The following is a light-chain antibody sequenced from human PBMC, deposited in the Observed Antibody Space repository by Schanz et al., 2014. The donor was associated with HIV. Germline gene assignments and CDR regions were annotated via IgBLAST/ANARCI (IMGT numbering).Light chain of an antibody. CDR3: QQCVTYPYT. CDR2: QAS. J-gene: IGKJ2*01. V-gene: IGKV1-5*03. Sequence: IQMTQSPSTLSASVGDRVTITCRASQTIYSWLAWYQQKPGRAPNLLIYQASTLETGVPSRFSGSGSGTSFTLTITSLQPDDFATYYCQQCVTYPYTFGQGTKLDIK. CDR1: QTIYSW.